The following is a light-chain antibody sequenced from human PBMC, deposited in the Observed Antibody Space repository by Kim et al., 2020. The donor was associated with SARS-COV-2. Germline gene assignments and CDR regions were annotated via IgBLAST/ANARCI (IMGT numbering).Light chain of an antibody. V-gene: IGLV3-12*01. CDR1: NFGSKA. CDR3: QVWDSSCDHVV. Sequence: ATAQMARITCGGNNFGSKAVHWCQQKPGQDPVLVIYTDNNRPSGIPERFSGSNPGNTTTLTISRTEAGDGADYYCQVWDSSCDHVVFGGGTQLTVL. CDR2: TDN. J-gene: IGLJ2*01.